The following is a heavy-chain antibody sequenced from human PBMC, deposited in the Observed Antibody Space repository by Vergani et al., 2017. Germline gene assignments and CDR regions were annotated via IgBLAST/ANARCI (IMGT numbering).Heavy chain of an antibody. CDR3: ARDYGDYEDVNWFDP. CDR2: ISGSGGST. D-gene: IGHD4-17*01. CDR1: GFTFSSYA. J-gene: IGHJ5*02. Sequence: EVQLLESGGGLVKPGGSLRLSCAASGFTFSSYAMSWDRQAPGKGLEWVSAISGSGGSTYYADSVKGRFTISRDNSKNTLYLQMNSLRAEDTAVYYCARDYGDYEDVNWFDPWGQGTLVTVSS. V-gene: IGHV3-23*01.